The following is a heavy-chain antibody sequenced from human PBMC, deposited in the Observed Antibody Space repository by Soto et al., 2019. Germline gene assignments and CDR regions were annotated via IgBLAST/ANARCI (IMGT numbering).Heavy chain of an antibody. CDR2: ISYDGSNK. V-gene: IGHV3-30-3*01. CDR1: GFTFSSYA. J-gene: IGHJ3*02. CDR3: ARDLYDSSVGTLISTADI. Sequence: HPGGSLRLSCAASGFTFSSYAMHWVRQAPGKGLEWVAVISYDGSNKYYADSVKGRFTISRDNSKNTLYLQMNSLRAEDTAVYYCARDLYDSSVGTLISTADIWGQGTMVTVSS. D-gene: IGHD3-22*01.